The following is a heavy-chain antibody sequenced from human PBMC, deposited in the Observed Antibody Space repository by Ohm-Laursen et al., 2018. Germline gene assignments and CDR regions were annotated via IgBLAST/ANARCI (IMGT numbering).Heavy chain of an antibody. CDR1: EYSFTTYW. V-gene: IGHV5-51*01. Sequence: GESLKISCKASEYSFTTYWIGWVRRLPGKGLEWMGIIYPGDSDIRYSPSFQGQVTISADKSISTAYLQWSSLKASDTAMYYCARQSHYYDRSGYRHDAFDIWGQGTMVTVST. CDR3: ARQSHYYDRSGYRHDAFDI. D-gene: IGHD3-22*01. J-gene: IGHJ3*02. CDR2: IYPGDSDI.